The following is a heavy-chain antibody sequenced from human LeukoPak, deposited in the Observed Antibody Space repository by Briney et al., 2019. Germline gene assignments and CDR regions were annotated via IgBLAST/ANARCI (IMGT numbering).Heavy chain of an antibody. V-gene: IGHV4-4*02. D-gene: IGHD2-15*01. Sequence: SGTLSLTCAVSGGSISSSNWWSWVRQPPGKGLEWIGEIYHSGSTNYNPSLKSRVTISVDKSKNQFSLKLSSVTAADTAVYYCARDDSGYGSGGSCRNWFDPWGQGTLVTVSS. CDR1: GGSISSSNW. CDR2: IYHSGST. J-gene: IGHJ5*02. CDR3: ARDDSGYGSGGSCRNWFDP.